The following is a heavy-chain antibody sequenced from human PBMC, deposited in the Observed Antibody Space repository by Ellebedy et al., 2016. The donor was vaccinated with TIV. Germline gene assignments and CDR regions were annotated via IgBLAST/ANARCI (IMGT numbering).Heavy chain of an antibody. CDR2: IYYTGSS. CDR3: ARFTWGYLDY. J-gene: IGHJ4*02. D-gene: IGHD2-15*01. V-gene: IGHV4-59*01. CDR1: GGSISSYY. Sequence: MPSETLSLTCTASGGSISSYYWTWIRQPPGKGLEWTGYIYYTGSSSYNPSLKRRVTMSVDTSKNHFSLNLTSVTAADTAMYYCARFTWGYLDYWGQGTLVTVSS.